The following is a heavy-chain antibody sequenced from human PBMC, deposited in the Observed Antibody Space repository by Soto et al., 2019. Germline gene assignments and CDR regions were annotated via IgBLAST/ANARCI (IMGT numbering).Heavy chain of an antibody. CDR3: ASHYYDSSGSYYVLDY. CDR1: GGSISSSSSYY. Sequence: PSETLSLTCTVSGGSISSSSSYYWGWVRQPPEKGLEWVGNIYFSGSPYYNPSLKSRVTISVDTSKNQFSLKLSSVTAADTAVYYCASHYYDSSGSYYVLDYWGQGTLVTVS. V-gene: IGHV4-39*01. J-gene: IGHJ4*02. D-gene: IGHD3-22*01. CDR2: IYFSGSP.